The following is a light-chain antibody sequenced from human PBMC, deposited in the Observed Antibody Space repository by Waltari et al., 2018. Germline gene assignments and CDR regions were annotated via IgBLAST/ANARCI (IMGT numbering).Light chain of an antibody. CDR2: DVS. V-gene: IGLV2-14*01. CDR3: SSYTSSSTLNVV. J-gene: IGLJ2*01. CDR1: SSDVGGYNY. Sequence: QSALTQPASVSGSPGQSITIACTGTSSDVGGYNYVHWYQQHPGKAPKLMIYDVSKRPSGVSNRFSGSKSGNTASLTISGLQAEDEADYYCSSYTSSSTLNVVFGGGTKLTVL.